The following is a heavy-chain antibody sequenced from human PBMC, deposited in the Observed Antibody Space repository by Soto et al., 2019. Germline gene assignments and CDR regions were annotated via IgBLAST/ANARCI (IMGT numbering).Heavy chain of an antibody. Sequence: QVQLVESGGGVVQSGGSLTLSCTVSGFFLSDYGMHRVRQAPGKGLEWVAATSYDGSSEYYSDSVKDRFTTSRDNSKNTVYLHMNRLRAEDKGLYYCARGGGLNQLLSGSDHWGQGTLVTVSS. J-gene: IGHJ4*02. CDR3: ARGGGLNQLLSGSDH. CDR1: GFFLSDYG. V-gene: IGHV3-33*05. CDR2: TSYDGSSE. D-gene: IGHD1-26*01.